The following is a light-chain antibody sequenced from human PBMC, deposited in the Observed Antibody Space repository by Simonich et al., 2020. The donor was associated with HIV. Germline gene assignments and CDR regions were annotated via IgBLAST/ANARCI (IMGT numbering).Light chain of an antibody. V-gene: IGLV6-57*03. CDR1: SGNIASNY. CDR3: QSYDRSNQRI. CDR2: EDN. J-gene: IGLJ2*01. Sequence: NFMLTQPHSVSASPGQTVTISCTRSSGNIASNYVQWYQLRPGSAPTTVIYEDNHRPSGVPDRFSGSIDSSSNSASLTISGLKTEDEADYYCQSYDRSNQRIFGGGTKLTVL.